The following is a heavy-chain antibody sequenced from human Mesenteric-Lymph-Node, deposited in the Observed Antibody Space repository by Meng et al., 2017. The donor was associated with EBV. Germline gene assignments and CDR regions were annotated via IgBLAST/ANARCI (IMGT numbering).Heavy chain of an antibody. CDR2: ISISSTDI. CDR1: GFTFSTYN. V-gene: IGHV3-21*02. CDR3: ARGAGASDY. Sequence: EVLLVESGGGLVKPGGSLRLSCTAFGFTFSTYNMNWVRQAPGKGLEWVSSISISSTDIFYADSVKGRFTISRDSAKNSLYLQMNSLRVEDTAVYYCARGAGASDYWGQGTLVTVSS. J-gene: IGHJ4*02. D-gene: IGHD6-19*01.